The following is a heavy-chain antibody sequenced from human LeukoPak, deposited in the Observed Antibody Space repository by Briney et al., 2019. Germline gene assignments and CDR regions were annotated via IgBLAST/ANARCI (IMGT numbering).Heavy chain of an antibody. Sequence: GGSLRLSCAASGFTFSSYAMHWVRQAPGKGLEWVAVISYDGSNKYYADSVKGRFTISRDNSKNTLYLQMNSLRAEDTAVYYCAKGRSIGLPPFDYWGQGTLVTVSS. CDR3: AKGRSIGLPPFDY. J-gene: IGHJ4*02. V-gene: IGHV3-30*04. CDR1: GFTFSSYA. CDR2: ISYDGSNK. D-gene: IGHD6-6*01.